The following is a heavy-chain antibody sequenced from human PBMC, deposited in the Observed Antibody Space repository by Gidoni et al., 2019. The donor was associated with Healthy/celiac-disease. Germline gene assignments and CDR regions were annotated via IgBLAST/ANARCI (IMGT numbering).Heavy chain of an antibody. V-gene: IGHV1-69*15. Sequence: RIYGIFGTANYAQKFQGRVTITADESTSTAYMELSSLRSEDTAVYYCARAPAGGLRYCSSTSCDTWGQGTLVTVSS. J-gene: IGHJ5*02. D-gene: IGHD2-2*01. CDR3: ARAPAGGLRYCSSTSCDT. CDR2: IYGIFGTA.